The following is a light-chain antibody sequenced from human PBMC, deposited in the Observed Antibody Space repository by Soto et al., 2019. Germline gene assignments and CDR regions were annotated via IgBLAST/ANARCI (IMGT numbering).Light chain of an antibody. J-gene: IGLJ1*01. CDR2: EVS. CDR3: SSYTSSSTPDV. CDR1: SSDVGGYNY. V-gene: IGLV2-14*01. Sequence: QSVLTQPASVSGSPGQSITISCTGTSSDVGGYNYVSWYQQHPGKAPKLMIYEVSNRPSGVSNRFSGSKSGHTASLTISGLQAEDEADYYCSSYTSSSTPDVFGTGTKLTVL.